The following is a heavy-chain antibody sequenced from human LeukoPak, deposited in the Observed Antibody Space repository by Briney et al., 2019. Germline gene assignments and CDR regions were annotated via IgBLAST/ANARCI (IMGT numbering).Heavy chain of an antibody. Sequence: PGGSLRLSCAASGFTFSSYGMHWVRQAPGKGLEWVAVIWYDGSNKYYADSVKGRFTISRDNSKNTLYLQMNSLRAADTAVYYCAKPNTGYCSGGSCKRAYYFDYWGQGTPVTVSS. CDR2: IWYDGSNK. CDR1: GFTFSSYG. D-gene: IGHD2-15*01. V-gene: IGHV3-33*06. J-gene: IGHJ4*02. CDR3: AKPNTGYCSGGSCKRAYYFDY.